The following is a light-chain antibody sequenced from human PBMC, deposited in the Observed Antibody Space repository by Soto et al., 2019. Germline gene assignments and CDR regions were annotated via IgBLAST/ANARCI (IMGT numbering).Light chain of an antibody. CDR1: QNIHSY. CDR3: QQSFTTPLT. Sequence: DIPMTQSPSSLSASVGDRVTITCRASQNIHSYLNWYKQTPEKPPELLIFGVSNLESGVPSRFSGSGSGTDFTLTISSLQREDFASYYCQQSFTTPLTFGGGTKVEIK. J-gene: IGKJ4*01. V-gene: IGKV1-39*01. CDR2: GVS.